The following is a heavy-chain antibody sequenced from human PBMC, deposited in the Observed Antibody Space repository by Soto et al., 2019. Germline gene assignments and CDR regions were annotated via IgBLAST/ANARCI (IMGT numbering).Heavy chain of an antibody. CDR3: AKLPGTTEVWFDP. Sequence: QVQLVESGGGVVQPGRSLRLSCAASGFTFSSYGMHWVRQAPGKGLEWVAVISYDGSNKYYADSVKGRFTISRDNSKDTLYLQMNSLRAADTAVYYCAKLPGTTEVWFDPWGQETLVTVSS. V-gene: IGHV3-30*18. CDR2: ISYDGSNK. CDR1: GFTFSSYG. D-gene: IGHD1-7*01. J-gene: IGHJ5*02.